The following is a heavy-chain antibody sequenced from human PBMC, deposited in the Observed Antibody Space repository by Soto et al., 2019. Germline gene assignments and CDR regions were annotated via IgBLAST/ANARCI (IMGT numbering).Heavy chain of an antibody. CDR1: GFTFEDNA. CDR2: ISWNSGSI. Sequence: EVQLVESGGGLVQPGRSLRLSCAASGFTFEDNAMHWVRQAPGKCLEWGSGISWNSGSIDYADAVQGRFTVCRDNAKRPLYLPMNSLGAEDTALDYCAKAQTHADILTGYYSFSPWGQGNLVTVSS. V-gene: IGHV3-9*01. J-gene: IGHJ5*02. CDR3: AKAQTHADILTGYYSFSP. D-gene: IGHD3-9*01.